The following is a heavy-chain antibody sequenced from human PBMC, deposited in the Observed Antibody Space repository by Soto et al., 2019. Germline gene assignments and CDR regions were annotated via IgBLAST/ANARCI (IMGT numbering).Heavy chain of an antibody. V-gene: IGHV3-23*01. CDR2: ISGRGGST. J-gene: IGHJ6*03. CDR3: AKELDFWSENYYYYMDV. D-gene: IGHD3-3*01. CDR1: GFTFSSYA. Sequence: GGSLRLSCAASGFTFSSYAMSWVRQAPGKGLEWVSAISGRGGSTYDANSVKGRFTISRDNSKNTLYLQMNSLRAEDKAVYYCAKELDFWSENYYYYMDVWGQGTTVTVSS.